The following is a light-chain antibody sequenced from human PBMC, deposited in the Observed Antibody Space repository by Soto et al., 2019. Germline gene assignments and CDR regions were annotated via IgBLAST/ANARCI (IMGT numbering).Light chain of an antibody. V-gene: IGKV3-11*01. CDR1: QNIGNY. CDR2: DAS. CDR3: QQRSDRPT. J-gene: IGKJ1*01. Sequence: EIVLTQSPATLSVSPGESATLSCRASQNIGNYLAWYQQKSGQAPRLLIHDASNRAAGIPARFSGSGSGTVFSLTIRSLDPEDSAVYFCQQRSDRPTFGQGTKVEI.